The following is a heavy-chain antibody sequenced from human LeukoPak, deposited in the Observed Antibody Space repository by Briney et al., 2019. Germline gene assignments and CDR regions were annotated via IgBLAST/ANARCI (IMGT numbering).Heavy chain of an antibody. D-gene: IGHD6-6*01. V-gene: IGHV3-21*04. CDR2: IDSSGTYI. J-gene: IGHJ3*02. CDR3: AKSLYSSSSYAFDI. CDR1: GFVFTTYS. Sequence: TGGSLRLSCAASGFVFTTYSMNWVRQAPGKGLEWVSSIDSSGTYIYYADSVKGRFTISRDNSKNTLFLQMNSLRAEDTAVYYCAKSLYSSSSYAFDIWGQGTMVTVSS.